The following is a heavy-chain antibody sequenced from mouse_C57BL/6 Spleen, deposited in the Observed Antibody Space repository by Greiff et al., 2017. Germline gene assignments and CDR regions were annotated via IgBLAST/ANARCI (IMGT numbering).Heavy chain of an antibody. D-gene: IGHD1-2*01. CDR2: INYDGSST. CDR1: GFTFSDYY. CDR3: ARHYDGSGYYAMDY. J-gene: IGHJ4*01. V-gene: IGHV5-16*01. Sequence: EVKLVESEGGLVQPGSSMKLSCTASGFTFSDYYMAWVRQVPEKGLEWVANINYDGSSTYYLDSLKSRFIISRDNAKNILYLQMSSLKSEDTATDYCARHYDGSGYYAMDYWSQGTSVTVSS.